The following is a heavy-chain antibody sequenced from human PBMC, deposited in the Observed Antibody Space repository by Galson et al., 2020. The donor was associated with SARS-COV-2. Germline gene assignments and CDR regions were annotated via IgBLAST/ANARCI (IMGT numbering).Heavy chain of an antibody. CDR2: IYHSGST. CDR3: AARNTIFGVVINDY. D-gene: IGHD3-3*01. V-gene: IGHV4-38-2*01. Sequence: SQTLSLTCAVSGYSISSGYYWGWIRQPPGKGLEWIGSIYHSGSTYYNPSLKSRVTISVDTSKNQFSLKLSSVTAADTAVYYCAARNTIFGVVINDYWGQGTLVTVSS. CDR1: GYSISSGYY. J-gene: IGHJ4*02.